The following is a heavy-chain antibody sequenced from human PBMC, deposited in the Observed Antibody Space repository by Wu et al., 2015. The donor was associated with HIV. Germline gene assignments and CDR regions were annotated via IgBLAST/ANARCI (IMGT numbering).Heavy chain of an antibody. Sequence: QVQLVQSGAEVKKPGASVKVSCKASGYTFTGYYMHWVRQAPGQGLEWMGWINPNSGGTNYAQKFQGRVTMTRDTSISTAYMELSRLRSDDTAVYYCARDRGITMVRGVITYYGMDVWGQGTTVTVS. CDR1: GYTFTGYY. V-gene: IGHV1-2*02. CDR2: INPNSGGT. D-gene: IGHD3-10*01. CDR3: ARDRGITMVRGVITYYGMDV. J-gene: IGHJ6*02.